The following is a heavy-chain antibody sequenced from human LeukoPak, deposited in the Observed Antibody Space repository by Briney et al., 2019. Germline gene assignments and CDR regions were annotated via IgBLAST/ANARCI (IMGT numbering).Heavy chain of an antibody. Sequence: ASVKVSCKASGYTFTGYYMHWVRQAPGQGLEWMGWINPNSGGTNYAQKFQGRVTMTRDTSISTAYMELSRLRSDDTAVYYCARTYYYDSSGYYYVYYYYMDVWGKGTTVTISS. J-gene: IGHJ6*03. CDR2: INPNSGGT. CDR3: ARTYYYDSSGYYYVYYYYMDV. CDR1: GYTFTGYY. D-gene: IGHD3-22*01. V-gene: IGHV1-2*02.